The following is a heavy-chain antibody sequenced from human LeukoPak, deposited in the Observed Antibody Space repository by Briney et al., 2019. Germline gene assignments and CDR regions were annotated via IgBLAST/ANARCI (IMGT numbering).Heavy chain of an antibody. J-gene: IGHJ4*02. CDR1: GGSISSSNW. Sequence: TSETLSLTCAVSGGSISSSNWWSWVRQPPGKGLEWIGEIYHSGSTNYNPSLKSRVTISVDTSKNQFSLKLSSVTAADTAVYYCARRVYLWFGRFDYWGQGTLVTVSS. CDR2: IYHSGST. CDR3: ARRVYLWFGRFDY. D-gene: IGHD3-10*01. V-gene: IGHV4-4*02.